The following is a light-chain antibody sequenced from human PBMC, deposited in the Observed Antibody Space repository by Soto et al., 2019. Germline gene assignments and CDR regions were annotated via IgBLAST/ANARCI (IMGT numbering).Light chain of an antibody. V-gene: IGLV1-47*01. CDR1: SSNIGSNY. CDR3: GGWDDSLSGPV. J-gene: IGLJ2*01. Sequence: QPVLTQPPSASGTPGQRVNISCSGSSSNIGSNYVYWYRQFPGTAPKLLIQRNNQRPSGVPARFSGSKSGTSASLAISGLRSKDEADYYCGGWDDSLSGPVFGGGTKVTVL. CDR2: RNN.